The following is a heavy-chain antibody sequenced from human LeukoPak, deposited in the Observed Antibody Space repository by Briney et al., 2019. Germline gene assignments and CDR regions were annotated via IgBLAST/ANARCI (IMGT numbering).Heavy chain of an antibody. CDR1: GFNFSDYY. Sequence: GGSLRLSCAASGFNFSDYYMSWIRQAPGKGLEWVSYISSSGSTRYHADSVKGRFTISRDNAKNSLFLQMNSLRAEDTAVYYCGRDDYYYYYMDVWGKGTTVTISS. J-gene: IGHJ6*03. CDR3: GRDDYYYYYMDV. V-gene: IGHV3-11*01. CDR2: ISSSGSTR.